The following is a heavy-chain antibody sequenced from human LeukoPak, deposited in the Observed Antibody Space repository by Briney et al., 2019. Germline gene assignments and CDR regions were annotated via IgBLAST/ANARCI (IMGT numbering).Heavy chain of an antibody. CDR3: ARELYYDILTGSSPTPKPFDWFDP. J-gene: IGHJ5*02. CDR2: IYHSGST. Sequence: SETLSLTCTVSGYSISSGYYWGWIRQPPGKGLEWIGSIYHSGSTYYNPSLKSRVTISVDTPKNQFSLKLSSVTAADTAVYYCARELYYDILTGSSPTPKPFDWFDPWGQGTLVTVSS. CDR1: GYSISSGYY. V-gene: IGHV4-38-2*02. D-gene: IGHD3-9*01.